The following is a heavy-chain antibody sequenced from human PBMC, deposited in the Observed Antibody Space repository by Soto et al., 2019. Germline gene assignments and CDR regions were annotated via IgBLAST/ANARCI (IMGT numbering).Heavy chain of an antibody. CDR3: ASSSAAVGLYYYYYYGMDV. V-gene: IGHV1-69*06. CDR1: GGTFSSYA. J-gene: IGHJ6*02. Sequence: QVQLVQSGAEVKKPGSSVKVSCKASGGTFSSYAISWVRQASGQGLEWMGGIIPIFGTANYAQKFQGRVTITADKSTSTAYMELSSLRSEDTAVYYCASSSAAVGLYYYYYYGMDVWGQGTTVTVSS. CDR2: IIPIFGTA. D-gene: IGHD2-2*01.